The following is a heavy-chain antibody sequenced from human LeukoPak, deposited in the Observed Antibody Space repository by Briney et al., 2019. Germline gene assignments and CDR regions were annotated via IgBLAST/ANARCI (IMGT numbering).Heavy chain of an antibody. D-gene: IGHD4-17*01. CDR3: ARDGLTLTTLDY. CDR2: INIDGSTT. CDR1: GFTFSSYW. Sequence: GGSLRLSCAASGFTFSSYWMHWVRQAPGKGLVWVSLINIDGSTTSYADSVKGRFTISRDNAKNTLYLQMNSLRAEGTAVYYCARDGLTLTTLDYWGQGNLVTVSS. J-gene: IGHJ4*02. V-gene: IGHV3-74*01.